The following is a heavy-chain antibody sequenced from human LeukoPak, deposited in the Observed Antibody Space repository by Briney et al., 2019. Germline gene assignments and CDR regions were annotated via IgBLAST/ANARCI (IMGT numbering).Heavy chain of an antibody. D-gene: IGHD3-16*01. CDR1: GGSVSSGSYY. J-gene: IGHJ2*01. Sequence: PSETLSLTCTVSGGSVSSGSYYWSWIRQPPGKGLEWIGYIYYSGSTNYNPSLKSRVTISVDTSKNQFSLKLSSVTAADTAVYYCARVGGVRGGHWYFDLWGRGTLVTVSS. V-gene: IGHV4-61*01. CDR3: ARVGGVRGGHWYFDL. CDR2: IYYSGST.